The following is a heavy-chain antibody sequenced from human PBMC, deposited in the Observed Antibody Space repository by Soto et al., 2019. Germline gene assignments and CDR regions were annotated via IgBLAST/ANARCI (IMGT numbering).Heavy chain of an antibody. CDR2: ISGSGGST. V-gene: IGHV3-23*01. CDR1: GFTFSSYA. CDR3: AKDPGRGGQWLAAPRQNFDY. Sequence: PGGSLRLSCAASGFTFSSYAMSWVRQAPGKGLEWVSAISGSGGSTYYADSVKGRFTISRDNSKNTLYLQMNSLRAEDTAVYYCAKDPGRGGQWLAAPRQNFDYWGQGTLVTVSS. J-gene: IGHJ4*02. D-gene: IGHD6-19*01.